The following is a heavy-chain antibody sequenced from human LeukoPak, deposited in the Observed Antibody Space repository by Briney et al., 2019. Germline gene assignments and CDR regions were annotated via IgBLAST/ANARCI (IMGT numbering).Heavy chain of an antibody. J-gene: IGHJ4*02. D-gene: IGHD6-13*01. CDR3: ARSGGYSSSWSL. Sequence: GGSLRLSCAASGFTFSTYAMSWVRQAPGKGLEWVSAISDSGSSTYFADSVKGRFTISRDNSKNTLYLQMNGLRAEDTAVYYCARSGGYSSSWSLWGQGTLVTVSS. CDR2: ISDSGSST. CDR1: GFTFSTYA. V-gene: IGHV3-23*01.